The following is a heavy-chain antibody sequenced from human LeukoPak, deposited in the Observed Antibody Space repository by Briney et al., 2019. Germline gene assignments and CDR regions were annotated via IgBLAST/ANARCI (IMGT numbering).Heavy chain of an antibody. Sequence: PAGSLRLSCAPSGFTFSGSGMHWVRQAPGKGLEWLTFIHASGNSKYYADSVKGRFTISRDNSKNTLSLQMNSLRVEDTGVYYCARSLTDREYFQHWGQCTLVTVSS. CDR1: GFTFSGSG. CDR2: IHASGNSK. V-gene: IGHV3-30*02. J-gene: IGHJ1*01. CDR3: ARSLTDREYFQH.